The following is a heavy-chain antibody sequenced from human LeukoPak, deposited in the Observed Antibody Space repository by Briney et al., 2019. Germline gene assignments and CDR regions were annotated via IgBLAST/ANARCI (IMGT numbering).Heavy chain of an antibody. CDR1: GYTLTELS. CDR2: FDPEDGEI. Sequence: ASVKVSCKVSGYTLTELSMHWVRQAPGKGLDWMGGFDPEDGEIIYAQKFQDRVTMTEDTSTDTANMELSSLRSDDTAVYYCATEKDDSSGYYYFDYWGQGTLVTVSS. CDR3: ATEKDDSSGYYYFDY. D-gene: IGHD3-22*01. V-gene: IGHV1-24*01. J-gene: IGHJ4*02.